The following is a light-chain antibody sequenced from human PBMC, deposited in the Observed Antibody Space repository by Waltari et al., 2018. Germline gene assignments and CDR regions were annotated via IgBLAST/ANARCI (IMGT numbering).Light chain of an antibody. Sequence: DIQMTQSPSSLSASVGDRVTITCRASHNIINFLSWYQQKPGRAPRLLMYAASTLQSGVPSRFRGSGSGTDFTLTINSLQPEDIATYYCQQSYTNPPAFAAGTKVEIK. CDR3: QQSYTNPPA. V-gene: IGKV1-39*01. CDR2: AAS. CDR1: HNIINF. J-gene: IGKJ4*01.